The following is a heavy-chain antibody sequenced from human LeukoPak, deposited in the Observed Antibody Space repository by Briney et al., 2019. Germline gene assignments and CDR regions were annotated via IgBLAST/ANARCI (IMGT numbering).Heavy chain of an antibody. CDR2: ISSSSSYT. Sequence: GGSLRLSCAASGFTFSSYSMNWVRQAPGKGLEWVSSISSSSSYTYYADSVKGRFTISRDNAKNSLYLQMNSLRAEDTAVYYCAREVLAFDYWGQGTLVTVSS. D-gene: IGHD2/OR15-2a*01. CDR3: AREVLAFDY. CDR1: GFTFSSYS. J-gene: IGHJ4*02. V-gene: IGHV3-21*01.